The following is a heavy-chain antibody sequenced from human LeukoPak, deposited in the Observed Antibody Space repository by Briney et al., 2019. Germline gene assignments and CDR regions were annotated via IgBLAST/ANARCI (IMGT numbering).Heavy chain of an antibody. D-gene: IGHD6-19*01. J-gene: IGHJ6*01. Sequence: GSPRLSCAVSGLTFSTNSMNWVRKAPGQGRELVSSISSCSSYIYYADSVKGRFTISRDNAKNSLYQQMNSLRAEDTAVYYCARENIGQWLVPLPYYYYGMDVWGQGTTVTVSS. CDR1: GLTFSTNS. V-gene: IGHV3-21*01. CDR3: ARENIGQWLVPLPYYYYGMDV. CDR2: ISSCSSYI.